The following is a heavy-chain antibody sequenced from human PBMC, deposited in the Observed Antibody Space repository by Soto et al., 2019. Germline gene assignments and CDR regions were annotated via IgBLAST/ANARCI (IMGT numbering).Heavy chain of an antibody. J-gene: IGHJ5*02. V-gene: IGHV3-9*01. Sequence: ESGGGLVQPGRCLRLSCAASGFTFDDYAMHWVRQVPGKDLAWVSGINWNCVRIGYGDSVKGLFAISRDTAKNSLHLQMNSLSAEDTAFYYCVRDESINWYSGHFSPWGQGTLVSVSS. D-gene: IGHD6-13*01. CDR3: VRDESINWYSGHFSP. CDR2: INWNCVRI. CDR1: GFTFDDYA.